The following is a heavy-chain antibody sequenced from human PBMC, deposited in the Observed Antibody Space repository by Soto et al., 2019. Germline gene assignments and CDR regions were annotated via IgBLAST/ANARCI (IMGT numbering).Heavy chain of an antibody. J-gene: IGHJ6*02. CDR3: ASRWEVDYNMDV. CDR2: IRTKANSYAT. D-gene: IGHD1-26*01. Sequence: EVQLVESGGGLVQPGGSLKLSCAASGFTFSGSAMYWVRQASGKGLEWVGRIRTKANSYATEYAASLKGRFTISRDDSKNTAYLQMSSLKTEDTAVYYCASRWEVDYNMDVWGQGTTVPVSS. CDR1: GFTFSGSA. V-gene: IGHV3-73*01.